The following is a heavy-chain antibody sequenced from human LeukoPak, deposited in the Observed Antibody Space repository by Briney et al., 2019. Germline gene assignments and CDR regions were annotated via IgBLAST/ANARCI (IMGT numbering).Heavy chain of an antibody. J-gene: IGHJ4*02. D-gene: IGHD3-10*01. Sequence: ASEKVSCKASGFTFISHYMHWVRQAPGQGLEWMGIINPSGGSTNYAQKFQGRVTMTRDTSTSTVYMELSNLRSEDTAVYYCARDPYYGSGSNNYFDYWGQGTLVTVSS. V-gene: IGHV1-46*01. CDR2: INPSGGST. CDR1: GFTFISHY. CDR3: ARDPYYGSGSNNYFDY.